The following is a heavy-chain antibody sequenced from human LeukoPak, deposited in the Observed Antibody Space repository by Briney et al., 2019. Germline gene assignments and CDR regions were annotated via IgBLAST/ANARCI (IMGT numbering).Heavy chain of an antibody. V-gene: IGHV4-59*01. CDR1: GGSISNYY. CDR3: ARGRLEAMWEVLPYDAFDI. J-gene: IGHJ3*02. Sequence: PSETLSLTCTVSGGSISNYYWSWIRQPPGKGLEWMGYIYYSGSTKYNPSLNSRVTISVDTSKNQFSLRLNSVTAADTPVFYCARGRLEAMWEVLPYDAFDIWGQGKMVTVSS. D-gene: IGHD1-26*01. CDR2: IYYSGST.